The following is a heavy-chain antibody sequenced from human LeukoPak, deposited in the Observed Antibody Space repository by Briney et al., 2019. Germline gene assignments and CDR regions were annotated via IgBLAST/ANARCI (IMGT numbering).Heavy chain of an antibody. Sequence: PETLSLTCSVSGGSISSYHWSWVRQPPGKGLEWIGYVYYSGSTNYNPSLKSRITISVDTSKNQFSLKVSSVTAADTAVYYCARHSKDYGDFNFFDYWGQGTLVTVAS. V-gene: IGHV4-59*08. D-gene: IGHD4-17*01. CDR1: GGSISSYH. J-gene: IGHJ4*02. CDR2: VYYSGST. CDR3: ARHSKDYGDFNFFDY.